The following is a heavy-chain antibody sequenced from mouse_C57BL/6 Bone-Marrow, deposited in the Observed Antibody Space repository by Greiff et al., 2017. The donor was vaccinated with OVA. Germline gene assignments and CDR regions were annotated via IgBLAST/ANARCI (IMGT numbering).Heavy chain of an antibody. CDR2: IDPSDSYT. CDR1: GYTFTSYW. J-gene: IGHJ2*01. CDR3: ARRREPYFDY. Sequence: QVQLQQSGAELVRPGTSVKLSCKASGYTFTSYWMHWVKQRPGQGLEWIGVIDPSDSYTNYNQKFKGKATLTVDTSSSTAYMQLSSLTSEDSAVYYCARRREPYFDYWGQGTTLTVSS. V-gene: IGHV1-59*01.